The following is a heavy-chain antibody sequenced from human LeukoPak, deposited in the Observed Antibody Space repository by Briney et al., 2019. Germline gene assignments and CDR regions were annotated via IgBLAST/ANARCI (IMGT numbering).Heavy chain of an antibody. CDR2: ISSSGSST. Sequence: PGGSLRLSCAASRFTFSSYAMTWVRQAPGKGLEWVSRISSSGSSTKYADSVKGRFTISRDNAKNTLCLQMNNLRAEDTAMYYCARDQRVTGRPDIDYWGQGTLVIVSS. CDR3: ARDQRVTGRPDIDY. V-gene: IGHV3-74*03. J-gene: IGHJ4*02. CDR1: RFTFSSYA. D-gene: IGHD6-6*01.